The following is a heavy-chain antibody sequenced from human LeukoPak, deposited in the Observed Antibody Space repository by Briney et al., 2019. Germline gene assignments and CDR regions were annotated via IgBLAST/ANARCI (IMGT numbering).Heavy chain of an antibody. V-gene: IGHV3-15*05. CDR3: TTDSYCSTTTCYASSNYYYGLDA. J-gene: IGHJ6*02. D-gene: IGHD2-2*01. CDR2: IYRNADGGTT. CDR1: GFTFSNAW. Sequence: GGSLRLSCAASGFTFSNAWMSWVRQAPGEGLEWVGRIYRNADGGTTDYAAPVKGRFTISRDDSKNTLYLQMNSLKTEDTAVYYCTTDSYCSTTTCYASSNYYYGLDAWGQGTSVTVSS.